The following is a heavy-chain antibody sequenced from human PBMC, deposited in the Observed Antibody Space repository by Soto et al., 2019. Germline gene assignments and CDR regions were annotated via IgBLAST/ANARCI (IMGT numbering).Heavy chain of an antibody. CDR3: ARWDILTGEDNYYYYMDV. CDR1: GCSISSYY. J-gene: IGHJ6*03. V-gene: IGHV4-59*01. Sequence: KASDTLSLTCTVSGCSISSYYWSWIRQPPGKGLEWIGYIYYSGSTNYNPSLKSRVTISVDTSKNQFSLKLSSVTAADTAVYYCARWDILTGEDNYYYYMDVWGKGTTVTVSS. CDR2: IYYSGST. D-gene: IGHD3-9*01.